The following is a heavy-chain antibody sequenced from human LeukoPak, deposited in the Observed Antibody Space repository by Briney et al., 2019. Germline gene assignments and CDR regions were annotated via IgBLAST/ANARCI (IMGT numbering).Heavy chain of an antibody. CDR3: VRGPRYYDDSVFHYGVFDI. J-gene: IGHJ3*02. CDR2: ISGSGRRT. Sequence: PGGSLRLSCAASGFTFSTYGMSWVRQAPGKGVEWGSGISGSGRRTYYADSVKGRVTISRENAKNTLFIQMNRLTGEDTAVYYCVRGPRYYDDSVFHYGVFDIWGQGTVVTVSS. V-gene: IGHV3-23*01. D-gene: IGHD3-22*01. CDR1: GFTFSTYG.